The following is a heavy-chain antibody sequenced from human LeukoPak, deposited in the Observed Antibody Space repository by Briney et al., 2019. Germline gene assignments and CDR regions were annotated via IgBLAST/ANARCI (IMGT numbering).Heavy chain of an antibody. J-gene: IGHJ4*02. CDR2: ISYDGSNE. CDR1: GFTFSSYG. Sequence: PGRSLRLSCAASGFTFSSYGMHWVRQAPGKGLEWVAVISYDGSNEYYADSVKGRFTISRDNAKNSLYLQMNSLRAEDTAVYYCAATEGYWGQGTLVTVSS. CDR3: AATEGY. D-gene: IGHD4-11*01. V-gene: IGHV3-30*03.